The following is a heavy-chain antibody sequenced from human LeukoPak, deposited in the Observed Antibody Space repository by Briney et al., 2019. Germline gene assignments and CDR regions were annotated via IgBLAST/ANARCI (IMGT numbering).Heavy chain of an antibody. Sequence: PSETLSLTCSVSGDSISMHYWSWIRQPPGKGLEWIGYIDHTGSTNYNPSLNSRVTVSRDTSKNHFSLELSSVPAADTAVYFCARGRVSSSSWSSTYYYYFYMDVWGKGTTVTVSS. CDR2: IDHTGST. CDR3: ARGRVSSSSWSSTYYYYFYMDV. J-gene: IGHJ6*03. CDR1: GDSISMHY. D-gene: IGHD6-13*01. V-gene: IGHV4-59*11.